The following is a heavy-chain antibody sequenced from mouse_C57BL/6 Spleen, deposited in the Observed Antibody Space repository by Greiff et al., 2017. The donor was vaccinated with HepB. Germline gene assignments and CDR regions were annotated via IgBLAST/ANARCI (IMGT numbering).Heavy chain of an antibody. D-gene: IGHD2-5*01. J-gene: IGHJ2*01. V-gene: IGHV1-81*01. CDR2: IYPRSGNT. Sequence: VQLQESGAELARPGASVKLSCKASGYTFTSYGISWVKQRTGQGLEWIGEIYPRSGNTYYNEKFKGKATLTADKSSSTAYMELRSLTSEDSAVYFCARLDSNYDFDYCGQGTTLTVSS. CDR1: GYTFTSYG. CDR3: ARLDSNYDFDY.